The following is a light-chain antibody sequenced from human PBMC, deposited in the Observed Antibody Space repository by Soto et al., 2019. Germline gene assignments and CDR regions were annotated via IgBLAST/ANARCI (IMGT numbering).Light chain of an antibody. J-gene: IGLJ1*01. CDR3: SSYTSATTYV. CDR1: SSDVGAYNY. Sequence: QSVLTQPASVSGSPGQSITISCTGTSSDVGAYNYDSWYQQHHPGEAPKLIIYDVSHRPPGVSNRFSGSKSGNTASLTISGPQTEDEADYYCSSYTSATTYVFGTGTKVTVL. CDR2: DVS. V-gene: IGLV2-14*03.